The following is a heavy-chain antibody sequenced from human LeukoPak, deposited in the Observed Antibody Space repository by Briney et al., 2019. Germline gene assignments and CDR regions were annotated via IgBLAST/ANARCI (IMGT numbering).Heavy chain of an antibody. CDR3: AREAPITGTYDY. Sequence: SVKVSCKASGGTFISYAISWVRQAPGQGLEWMGGIIPIFGTANYAQKFQGRVTITADESTSTAYMELSSLRSEDTAVYYCAREAPITGTYDYWGQGTLVTVSS. CDR1: GGTFISYA. CDR2: IIPIFGTA. V-gene: IGHV1-69*13. D-gene: IGHD1/OR15-1a*01. J-gene: IGHJ4*02.